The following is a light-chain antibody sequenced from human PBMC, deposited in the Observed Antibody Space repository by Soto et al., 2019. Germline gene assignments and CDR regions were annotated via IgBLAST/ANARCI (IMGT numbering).Light chain of an antibody. CDR2: ASS. J-gene: IGLJ1*01. V-gene: IGLV2-8*01. CDR1: SSDVGSYNY. Sequence: QSVLTQPASVSGSPGQSITISCTGTSSDVGSYNYVSWYQHHPGKAPRLMIYASSNRPSGVPDRFSGSKSGNTASLTVSGLQAEDEADYYCSSYAGSNNYVFGTGTKLTVL. CDR3: SSYAGSNNYV.